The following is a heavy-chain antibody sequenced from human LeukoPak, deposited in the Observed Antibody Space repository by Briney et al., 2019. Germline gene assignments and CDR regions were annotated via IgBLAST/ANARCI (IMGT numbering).Heavy chain of an antibody. CDR2: ISWNSGSI. V-gene: IGHV3-9*01. Sequence: GRSLRLSCAASGFTFDDYAMHWVRQAPGKGLEWVSGISWNSGSIGYADSVKGRFTISRDNAKNSLYLQMNSLRAEDTAVYYCAKDDGDAFDIWGQGTMVTVSS. CDR1: GFTFDDYA. CDR3: AKDDGDAFDI. J-gene: IGHJ3*02.